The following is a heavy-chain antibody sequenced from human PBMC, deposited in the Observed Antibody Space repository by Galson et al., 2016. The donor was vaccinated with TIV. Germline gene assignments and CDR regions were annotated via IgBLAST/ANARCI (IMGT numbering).Heavy chain of an antibody. D-gene: IGHD3-10*01. J-gene: IGHJ3*02. CDR2: INPNSGGT. Sequence: SVKVSCKASGYTFTEYYIHWVRQAPGQGLEWMGWINPNSGGTMYAQKFQGWVTMTRDTSITTAYMELSRLKSDDTAVYYCAKIGQEDDAFDIWGQGTMVTVFS. CDR1: GYTFTEYY. CDR3: AKIGQEDDAFDI. V-gene: IGHV1-2*04.